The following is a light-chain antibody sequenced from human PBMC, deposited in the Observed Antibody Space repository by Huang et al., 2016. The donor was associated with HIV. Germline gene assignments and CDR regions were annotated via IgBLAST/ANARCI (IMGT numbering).Light chain of an antibody. Sequence: EIVLTQSPGTLSLSPGERATLSCRASQSVSSSYLAWYQQKPGPAPRLLIYGASITATGIPVRFSGSGSGTDFTLTISRLEPEDFAVYYCQQYGSSLLTFGGGTKVEIK. CDR2: GAS. CDR3: QQYGSSLLT. CDR1: QSVSSSY. J-gene: IGKJ4*01. V-gene: IGKV3-20*01.